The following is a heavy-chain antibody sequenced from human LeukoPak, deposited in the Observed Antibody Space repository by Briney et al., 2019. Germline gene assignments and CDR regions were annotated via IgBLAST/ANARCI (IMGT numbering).Heavy chain of an antibody. Sequence: SETLSLTCTVSGGSISSGYYWSWIRQHPGKGLEWIGYIYYSGSTYYNPSLKSRVTISVDTSKNQFSLKLSSVTAADTAVYYCARVVDGDRGYWYFDLWGRGTLVTVSS. J-gene: IGHJ2*01. CDR3: ARVVDGDRGYWYFDL. CDR2: IYYSGST. D-gene: IGHD4-17*01. V-gene: IGHV4-31*03. CDR1: GGSISSGYY.